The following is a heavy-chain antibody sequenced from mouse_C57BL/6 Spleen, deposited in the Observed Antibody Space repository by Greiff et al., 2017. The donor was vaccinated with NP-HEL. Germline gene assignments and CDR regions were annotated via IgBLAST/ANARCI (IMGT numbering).Heavy chain of an antibody. D-gene: IGHD4-1*01. V-gene: IGHV5-15*01. Sequence: EVQGVESGGGLVQPGGSLKLSCAASGFTFSDYGMAWVRQAPRKGPEWVAFISNLAYSIYYADTVTGRFTISRENAKNTLYLEMSSLRSEDTAMYYCASLNWDGGYFDVWGTGTTVTVSS. J-gene: IGHJ1*03. CDR2: ISNLAYSI. CDR3: ASLNWDGGYFDV. CDR1: GFTFSDYG.